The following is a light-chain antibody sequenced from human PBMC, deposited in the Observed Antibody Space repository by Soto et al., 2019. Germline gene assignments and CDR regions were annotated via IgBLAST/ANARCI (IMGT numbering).Light chain of an antibody. Sequence: WALSQPASVSGSPGQSITISGTGTNSDVGGYNDVSWYQQLPDKAPKLMIYAVSDRPSGVSNRFSGSKSGKTASLTISGLQAEDEADYYCSSYTSSSTLDYVFGTGTKLTVL. J-gene: IGLJ1*01. V-gene: IGLV2-14*01. CDR2: AVS. CDR3: SSYTSSSTLDYV. CDR1: NSDVGGYND.